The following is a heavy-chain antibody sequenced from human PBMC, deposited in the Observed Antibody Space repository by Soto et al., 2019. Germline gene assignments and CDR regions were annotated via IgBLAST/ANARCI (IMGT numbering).Heavy chain of an antibody. CDR3: AHRGYGDYPRDNWFDP. J-gene: IGHJ5*02. V-gene: IGHV2-5*01. CDR1: GFSLSTGGLG. D-gene: IGHD4-17*01. CDR2: LYWNDDK. Sequence: QITLKESGPTLVKPTQTLTLTCTFTGFSLSTGGLGVGWIRQPPGKALEWLALLYWNDDKRYNPSLKSRLTITKDTSNHQVLLTMTNMDPVDTATYYCAHRGYGDYPRDNWFDPWGQGTLVTVSS.